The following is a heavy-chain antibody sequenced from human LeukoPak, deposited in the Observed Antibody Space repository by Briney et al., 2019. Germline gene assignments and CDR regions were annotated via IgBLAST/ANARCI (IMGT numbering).Heavy chain of an antibody. V-gene: IGHV4-39*07. D-gene: IGHD6-19*01. CDR1: GDSISSSSSY. Sequence: SETLSLTCTVSGDSISSSSSYWGWIRQPPGKGLEWIGSIYYSGSTYYNPSLKSRVTISVDTSKNQFSLKLSSVTAADTAVYYCAREPRNQQGIAVAGSYFDYWGQGTLVTVSS. CDR3: AREPRNQQGIAVAGSYFDY. CDR2: IYYSGST. J-gene: IGHJ4*02.